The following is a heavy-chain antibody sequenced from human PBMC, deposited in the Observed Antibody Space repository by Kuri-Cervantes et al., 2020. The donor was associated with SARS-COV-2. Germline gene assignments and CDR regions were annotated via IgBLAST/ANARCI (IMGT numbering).Heavy chain of an antibody. J-gene: IGHJ4*02. V-gene: IGHV4-61*01. Sequence: SETLCLTCIAPGGPVISGSHYWSWIRQPPGKGLEWIGYIYYSGSTKYNPSLKSRVTMSVDTSKNQFSLKLNSVTPADTAVYYCARTLYYYGSGTYCFDYWGQGTLVTVSS. CDR3: ARTLYYYGSGTYCFDY. D-gene: IGHD3-10*01. CDR2: IYYSGST. CDR1: GGPVISGSHY.